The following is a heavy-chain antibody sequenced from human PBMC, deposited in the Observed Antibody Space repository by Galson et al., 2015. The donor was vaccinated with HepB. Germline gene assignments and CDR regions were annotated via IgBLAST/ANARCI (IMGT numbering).Heavy chain of an antibody. CDR1: GFNFNNYA. V-gene: IGHV3-33*01. CDR3: ARDRILQWSYVGLFDF. CDR2: KWYDGVKE. D-gene: IGHD3-3*01. J-gene: IGHJ4*02. Sequence: SLRLSCATSGFNFNNYAIHWVRQVPGKGLEWVAHKWYDGVKEGYLNSVKGRFTVSRDTSNNMVYLQMNNLRAEDTALYYCARDRILQWSYVGLFDFWGQGTLVTVSS.